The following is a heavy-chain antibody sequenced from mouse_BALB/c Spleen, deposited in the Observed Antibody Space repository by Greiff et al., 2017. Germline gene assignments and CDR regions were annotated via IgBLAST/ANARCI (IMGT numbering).Heavy chain of an antibody. CDR2: IRNKANGYTT. J-gene: IGHJ1*01. CDR1: GFTFTDYY. Sequence: EVKVVESGGGLVQPGGSLRLSCATSGFTFTDYYMSWVRQPPGKALEWLGFIRNKANGYTTEYSASVKGRFTISRDNSQSILYLQMNTLRAEDSATYYCARALLRLWYFDVWGAGTTVTVSS. V-gene: IGHV7-3*02. D-gene: IGHD1-2*01. CDR3: ARALLRLWYFDV.